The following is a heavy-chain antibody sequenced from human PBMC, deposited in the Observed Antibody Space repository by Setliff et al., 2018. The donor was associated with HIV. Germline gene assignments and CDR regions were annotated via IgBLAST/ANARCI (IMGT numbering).Heavy chain of an antibody. CDR1: GDPINSHY. D-gene: IGHD1-26*01. Sequence: SETLSLTCTVSGDPINSHYWSWIRQPPGEGLEWIGHISYNEYTNYNPSLKSRVTISLDTSKKHFSLDLYSVTAADTAVYYCARDHHSGTLHAFDLWGQGTKVTVSS. J-gene: IGHJ3*01. CDR2: ISYNEYT. CDR3: ARDHHSGTLHAFDL. V-gene: IGHV4-59*11.